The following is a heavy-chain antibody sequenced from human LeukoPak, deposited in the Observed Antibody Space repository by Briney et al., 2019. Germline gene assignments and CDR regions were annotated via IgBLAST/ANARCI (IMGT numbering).Heavy chain of an antibody. CDR2: IKQDGSME. J-gene: IGHJ3*01. D-gene: IGHD6-19*01. V-gene: IGHV3-7*01. CDR1: GFSFSNYR. CDR3: ARDHSPSMYGSVWYDAFDV. Sequence: PGGSLRLPCVGTGFSFSNYRMTWVRQVPGKGLEWVANIKQDGSMENYVDSVKGRFTMSRDNAKSSLYLQMTNLRAEDTALYCGARDHSPSMYGSVWYDAFDVWGQGTMVTVSS.